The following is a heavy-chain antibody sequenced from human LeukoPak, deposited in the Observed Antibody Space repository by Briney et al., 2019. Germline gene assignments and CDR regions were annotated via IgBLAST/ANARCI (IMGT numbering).Heavy chain of an antibody. D-gene: IGHD5-24*01. CDR3: ARGGRWLQFRD. CDR2: INHSGST. V-gene: IGHV4-34*01. CDR1: GGSFSGYY. Sequence: PSETLSLTCAVYGGSFSGYYWSWIRQPPGKGLEWIGEINHSGSTNYNPSLKSRVTISVDTSKNQFSLKLSSVTAADTAVYYGARGGRWLQFRDWGQGTLVTVSS. J-gene: IGHJ4*02.